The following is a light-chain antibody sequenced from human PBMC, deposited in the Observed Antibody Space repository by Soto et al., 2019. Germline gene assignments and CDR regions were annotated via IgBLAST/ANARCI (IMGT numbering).Light chain of an antibody. CDR3: QQYGSSAPIT. CDR2: GAS. V-gene: IGKV3-20*01. J-gene: IGKJ5*01. Sequence: EIVLTQSPGTLSLSPGERATLSCRASQSVTNNYLAWFQQKPGQAPRLLIYGASNRATGIPDRFSGSGSGTDFTLTISRLEPEDFAVYYCQQYGSSAPITFGQGTDWRL. CDR1: QSVTNNY.